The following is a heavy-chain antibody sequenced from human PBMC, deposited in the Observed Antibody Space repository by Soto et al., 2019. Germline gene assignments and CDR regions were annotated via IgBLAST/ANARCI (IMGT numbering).Heavy chain of an antibody. Sequence: GGSLRLSCVASGFSLSDYGMHWVRQAPGKGLEWLAFISYDGRDKNYAESVQGRFDISRDNSKNTLFLEIYRLNTEDTALYYCAKVSVVGATADYNWFDSWGQGTLVTVSS. V-gene: IGHV3-30*18. CDR2: ISYDGRDK. D-gene: IGHD1-26*01. J-gene: IGHJ5*01. CDR1: GFSLSDYG. CDR3: AKVSVVGATADYNWFDS.